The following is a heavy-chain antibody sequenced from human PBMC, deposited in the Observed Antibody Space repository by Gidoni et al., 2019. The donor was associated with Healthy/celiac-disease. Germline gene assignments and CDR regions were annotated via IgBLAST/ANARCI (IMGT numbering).Heavy chain of an antibody. CDR1: GYTFTGYY. D-gene: IGHD3-16*02. CDR2: INPNSGGT. Sequence: QVQLVQSGAEVKKPGASVKVSCKASGYTFTGYYMHGVRQAPGQGLEWMGWINPNSGGTNYAQKFQGRVTMTRDTSISTAYMELSRLRSDDTAVYYCARDLDSLLGGVIVSPVPKRFDPWGQGTLVTVSS. V-gene: IGHV1-2*02. CDR3: ARDLDSLLGGVIVSPVPKRFDP. J-gene: IGHJ5*02.